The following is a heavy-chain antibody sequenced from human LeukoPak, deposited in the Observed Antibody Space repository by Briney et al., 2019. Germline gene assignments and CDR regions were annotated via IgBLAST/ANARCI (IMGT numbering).Heavy chain of an antibody. CDR2: ISSSGSTI. CDR1: GFTFSSYA. J-gene: IGHJ6*04. Sequence: PGGSLRLSCAASGFTFSSYAMTWVRQAPGKGLEWVSYISSSGSTIYYADSVKGRFTISRDNAKNSLYLQMNSLRAEDTAVYYCAELGITMIGGVWGKGTTVTISS. CDR3: AELGITMIGGV. V-gene: IGHV3-48*03. D-gene: IGHD3-10*02.